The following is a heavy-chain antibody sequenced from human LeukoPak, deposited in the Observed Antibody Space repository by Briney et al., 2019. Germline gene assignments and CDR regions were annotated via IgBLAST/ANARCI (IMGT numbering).Heavy chain of an antibody. CDR3: ARGGYCSGGSCYSRPPRNWFDP. D-gene: IGHD2-15*01. J-gene: IGHJ5*02. V-gene: IGHV4-59*01. Sequence: SETLSLTCTDSGGSITSYYWSWLRQPPGKGLEWIGYIYYSGSTNYNPSLKSRVTISVDTSKNQFSLKLSSVTAADTAVYYCARGGYCSGGSCYSRPPRNWFDPWGQGTLVTVSS. CDR2: IYYSGST. CDR1: GGSITSYY.